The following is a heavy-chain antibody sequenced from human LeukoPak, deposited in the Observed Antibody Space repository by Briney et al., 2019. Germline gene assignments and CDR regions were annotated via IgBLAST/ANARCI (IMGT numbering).Heavy chain of an antibody. Sequence: SETLSLTCAVYGGSFSGYYWSWIRQPPGKGLEWIGEINHSGSTNYNPSLKSRVTISVDTSKNQFSLKLSSVTAADTAVYYCARSLVQHQIDYWGQGTLVTVSS. V-gene: IGHV4-34*01. CDR3: ARSLVQHQIDY. CDR1: GGSFSGYY. CDR2: INHSGST. D-gene: IGHD2-8*02. J-gene: IGHJ4*02.